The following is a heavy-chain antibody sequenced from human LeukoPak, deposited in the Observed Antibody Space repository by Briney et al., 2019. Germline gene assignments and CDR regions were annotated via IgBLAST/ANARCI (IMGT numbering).Heavy chain of an antibody. J-gene: IGHJ2*01. CDR2: VSDKGDAT. CDR1: GFTFSNYA. D-gene: IGHD3-10*01. Sequence: GGSLRLSCAASGFTFSNYAMSWVRRAPGKGLEWFSTVSDKGDATAHADSVKGRFAISRDNAKNTLSLLMNILRAEDTAVYYCARVGPLATRSAGHYYFDLWGRGTLVTVSS. V-gene: IGHV3-23*01. CDR3: ARVGPLATRSAGHYYFDL.